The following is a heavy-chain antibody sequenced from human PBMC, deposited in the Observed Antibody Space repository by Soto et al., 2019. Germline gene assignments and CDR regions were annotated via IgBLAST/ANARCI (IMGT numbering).Heavy chain of an antibody. CDR1: GTSVSSATFY. CDR3: VRVSGDYTFVS. D-gene: IGHD4-17*01. V-gene: IGHV4-61*01. Sequence: SETLSLTCTVSGTSVSSATFYWSWVRQPPGKGLEWIGYIYDSGTTNYNPSLKSRVTISVDLSKNQFSLKLSSVTAADTAVYYCVRVSGDYTFVSWGRGTQVTVSS. J-gene: IGHJ4*02. CDR2: IYDSGTT.